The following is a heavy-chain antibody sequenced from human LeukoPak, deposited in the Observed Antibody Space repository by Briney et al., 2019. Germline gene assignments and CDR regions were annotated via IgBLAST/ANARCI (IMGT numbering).Heavy chain of an antibody. D-gene: IGHD1-26*01. Sequence: SVKVSCKASGTTFSRSAISWVRQAPGQGLEWMGGVIPILGTTNYAQKFQDRLLITTDDSTSTAYMEESSLRSVDTAVYYCARDDGSATMGFDSWGQGTLVTVSS. V-gene: IGHV1-69*05. J-gene: IGHJ4*02. CDR1: GTTFSRSA. CDR3: ARDDGSATMGFDS. CDR2: VIPILGTT.